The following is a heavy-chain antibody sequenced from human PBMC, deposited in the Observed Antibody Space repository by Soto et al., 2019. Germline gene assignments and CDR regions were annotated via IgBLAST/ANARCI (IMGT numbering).Heavy chain of an antibody. D-gene: IGHD4-17*01. J-gene: IGHJ6*02. CDR1: GFTFSNNV. Sequence: QVQLVESGGGVVQPGRSLRLSCAASGFTFSNNVMHWVRQAPGKGLEWVAVIPHDGRFKHYSDNVKGRFTISRDNSKNALYLQMNSLRAEDTAVYYCAREGQDYGGNFAGAMDVWGQGTTVTVSS. CDR3: AREGQDYGGNFAGAMDV. CDR2: IPHDGRFK. V-gene: IGHV3-30*03.